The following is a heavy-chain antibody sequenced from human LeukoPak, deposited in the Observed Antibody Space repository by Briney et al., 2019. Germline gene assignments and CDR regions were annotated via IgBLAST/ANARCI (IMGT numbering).Heavy chain of an antibody. CDR2: INSDGSEG. Sequence: GGSLRLSCAVSGFIFSGIWMNWSRQAPGKGLEWVASINSDGSEGYYADVVKGRFTISRDNAKNSLYLQINSLTAEDTAVYYCARSSYSSSSSVWGQGTMVTVSS. V-gene: IGHV3-7*03. CDR1: GFIFSGIW. D-gene: IGHD6-6*01. CDR3: ARSSYSSSSSV. J-gene: IGHJ3*01.